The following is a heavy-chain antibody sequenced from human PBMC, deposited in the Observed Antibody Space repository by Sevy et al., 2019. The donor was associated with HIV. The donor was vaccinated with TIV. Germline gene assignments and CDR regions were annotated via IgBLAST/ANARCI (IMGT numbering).Heavy chain of an antibody. Sequence: ASVKVSYKVSGYTLTELSMHWVRQAPGKGLEWMGGFDPEDGETIYAQKFQGRVTMTEDTSTDTAYMELSSLRSEDTAVYYCATTVTLGVGAFDIWGQGTMVTVSS. CDR3: ATTVTLGVGAFDI. D-gene: IGHD4-4*01. V-gene: IGHV1-24*01. CDR2: FDPEDGET. CDR1: GYTLTELS. J-gene: IGHJ3*02.